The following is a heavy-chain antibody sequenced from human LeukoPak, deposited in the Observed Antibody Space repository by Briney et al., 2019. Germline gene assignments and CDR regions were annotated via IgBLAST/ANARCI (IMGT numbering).Heavy chain of an antibody. CDR2: ISTGGATT. D-gene: IGHD6-13*01. CDR1: GFTFSNYA. J-gene: IGHJ4*02. V-gene: IGHV3-23*01. CDR3: ANRLDYSNSWYYFHS. Sequence: GGSLRLSCAPSGFTFSNYAMNWVRQAPGKGLEWVSLISTGGATTYYADSVKGRFTISRDNSRNTLYLQMDSLRPEDTAVYYCANRLDYSNSWYYFHSWGQGTLVTVSS.